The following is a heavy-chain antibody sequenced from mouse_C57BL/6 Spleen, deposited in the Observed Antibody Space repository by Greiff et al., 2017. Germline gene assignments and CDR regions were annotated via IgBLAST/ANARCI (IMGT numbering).Heavy chain of an antibody. V-gene: IGHV3-6*01. CDR1: GYSITSGYY. J-gene: IGHJ2*01. D-gene: IGHD6-1*01. CDR3: AREGAVASFDY. Sequence: VQLQQSEPGLVKPSQSLSLTCSVTGYSITSGYYWNWIRQFPGNKLEWMGYISYDGSNNYNPSLKNRISITRDTSKNQFFLKLNSVTTEDTATYYCAREGAVASFDYWGQGTTLTVSS. CDR2: ISYDGSN.